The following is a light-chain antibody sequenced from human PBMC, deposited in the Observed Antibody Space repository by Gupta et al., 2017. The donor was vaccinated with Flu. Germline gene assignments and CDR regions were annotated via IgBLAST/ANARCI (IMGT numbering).Light chain of an antibody. CDR3: QQDNSYPRT. Sequence: DIQMTQSPSTLSASVGDRVTITCRASQSISSWSAWYQQKPGKAPKLLIYKASRVESGVPSRFSGSGSGTEFTLTISILQPDDFATYYCQQDNSYPRTFGQGTKVEIK. CDR1: QSISSW. CDR2: KAS. J-gene: IGKJ1*01. V-gene: IGKV1-5*03.